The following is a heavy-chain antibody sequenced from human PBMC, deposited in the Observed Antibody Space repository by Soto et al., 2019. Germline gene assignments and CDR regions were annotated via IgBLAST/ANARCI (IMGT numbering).Heavy chain of an antibody. CDR3: ARLEARDV. CDR1: GDRVSSNSAT. Sequence: QTLSLTCVISGDRVSSNSATWNWVRQSPWRGLEWLGRTYYRSKWYNDYAGSVKSRITIKPDTSKNQFSLQLNSVTPEDTAVYYCARLEARDVWGQGKTVNVAS. CDR2: TYYRSKWYN. J-gene: IGHJ6*02. V-gene: IGHV6-1*01.